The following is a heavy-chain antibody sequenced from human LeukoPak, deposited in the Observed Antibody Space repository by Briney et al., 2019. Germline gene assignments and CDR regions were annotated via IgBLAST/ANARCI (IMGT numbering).Heavy chain of an antibody. D-gene: IGHD3-22*01. J-gene: IGHJ4*02. Sequence: ASVKVSCKASGYTFTGYGISWVRQAPGQGLEWMGWISAYNGNANYAQKLQGRVTMTTDTSTSTAYMELRSLRSDDTAVYYCAREGGYYDSSGYDYWGQGTLVTVSS. CDR2: ISAYNGNA. CDR3: AREGGYYDSSGYDY. CDR1: GYTFTGYG. V-gene: IGHV1-18*01.